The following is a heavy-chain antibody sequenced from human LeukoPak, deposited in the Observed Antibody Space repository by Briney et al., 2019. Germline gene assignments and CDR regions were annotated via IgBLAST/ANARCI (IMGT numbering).Heavy chain of an antibody. D-gene: IGHD5-18*01. CDR1: GYTFTSYA. CDR3: ARDDWSGYSYGQLGY. V-gene: IGHV1-2*02. J-gene: IGHJ4*02. Sequence: GASVKVSCKASGYTFTSYAMHWVRQAPGQGLEWMGWINPNSGGTNYAQKFQGRVTMTRDTSISTAYMELSRLRSDDTAVYYCARDDWSGYSYGQLGYWGQGTLVTVSS. CDR2: INPNSGGT.